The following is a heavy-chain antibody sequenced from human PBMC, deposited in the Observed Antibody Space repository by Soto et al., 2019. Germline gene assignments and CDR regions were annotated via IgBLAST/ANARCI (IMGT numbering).Heavy chain of an antibody. J-gene: IGHJ6*02. V-gene: IGHV3-23*01. D-gene: IGHD6-13*01. CDR2: ISGSGGST. CDR1: GFTFSSYA. Sequence: GGSLRLSCAASGFTFSSYAMSWVRQAPGKGLEWVSAISGSGGSTYYADSVKGRFTISRDNSKNTLYLQMNSLRAEDTAVYYCGTSCFFSSSWYDYYGMDVWGQGTTVTVSS. CDR3: GTSCFFSSSWYDYYGMDV.